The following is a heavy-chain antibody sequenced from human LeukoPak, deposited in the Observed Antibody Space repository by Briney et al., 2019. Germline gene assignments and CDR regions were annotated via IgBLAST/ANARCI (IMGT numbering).Heavy chain of an antibody. CDR1: GGSISSYY. CDR3: ASAIAAAGDDAFDI. CDR2: IYYSGST. V-gene: IGHV4-59*01. J-gene: IGHJ3*02. Sequence: SETLSLTCTVSGGSISSYYWSWIRQPPGKGLEWIGYIYYSGSTNYNPSLKSRVTISVDTSKNQFSLKLSSVTAADTAVYYCASAIAAAGDDAFDIWGQGTMVTVSS. D-gene: IGHD6-13*01.